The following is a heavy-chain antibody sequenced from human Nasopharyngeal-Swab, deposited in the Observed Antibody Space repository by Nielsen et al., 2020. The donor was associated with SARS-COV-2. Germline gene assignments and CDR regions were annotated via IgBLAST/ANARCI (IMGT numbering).Heavy chain of an antibody. J-gene: IGHJ3*02. CDR1: GFTFSSYA. Sequence: LKISCAASGFTFSSYAMSWVRQAPGKGLDWVSAISGSGGSTYYADSVKGRFTISRDNSKNTLYLQMNSLRAEDTAVYNCAKGWQWLVRDAFDIWGQGTMVTVSS. CDR2: ISGSGGST. D-gene: IGHD6-19*01. CDR3: AKGWQWLVRDAFDI. V-gene: IGHV3-23*01.